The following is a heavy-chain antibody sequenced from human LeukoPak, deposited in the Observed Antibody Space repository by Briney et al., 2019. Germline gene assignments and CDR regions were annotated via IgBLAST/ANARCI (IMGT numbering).Heavy chain of an antibody. CDR1: GFTFSTYW. CDR3: ARDLNYYGSGSHDY. Sequence: GGSLRLSCSASGFTFSTYWMSWVRQAPGKGLEWVANMKRDGSEIYYVDSVKGRFTISRDNAKNSLYLQMNSLRAEDTAVYYCARDLNYYGSGSHDYWGQGTLVTVSS. V-gene: IGHV3-7*03. J-gene: IGHJ4*02. CDR2: MKRDGSEI. D-gene: IGHD3-10*01.